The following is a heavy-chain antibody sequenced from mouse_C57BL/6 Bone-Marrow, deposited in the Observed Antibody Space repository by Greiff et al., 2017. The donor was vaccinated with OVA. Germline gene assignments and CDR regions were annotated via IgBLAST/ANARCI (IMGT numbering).Heavy chain of an antibody. Sequence: QVQLQQSGPELVKPGASVKISCKASGYAFSSSWMNWVKQRPGKGLEWIGRIYPGEGDTNYNGKFKGKATLTADKSSSTAYMQLSSLTSADSAVYFCTRAHYYGSSYGWYFDVWGTGTTVTVSS. D-gene: IGHD1-1*01. CDR1: GYAFSSSW. J-gene: IGHJ1*03. CDR3: TRAHYYGSSYGWYFDV. V-gene: IGHV1-82*01. CDR2: IYPGEGDT.